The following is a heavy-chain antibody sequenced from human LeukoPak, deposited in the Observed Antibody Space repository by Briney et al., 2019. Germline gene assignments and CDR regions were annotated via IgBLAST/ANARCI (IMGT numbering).Heavy chain of an antibody. V-gene: IGHV3-23*01. CDR1: GFTFSSYA. D-gene: IGHD3-3*01. J-gene: IGHJ4*02. Sequence: GGSLRLSCAASGFTFSSYAMSWVRQAPGKGLEWVSAISGSGGSTYYADSVKGRFTISRDNSKNTLYLQMNSLRAENTAVYYCAKDSMEWLCYFDYWGQGTLVTVSS. CDR3: AKDSMEWLCYFDY. CDR2: ISGSGGST.